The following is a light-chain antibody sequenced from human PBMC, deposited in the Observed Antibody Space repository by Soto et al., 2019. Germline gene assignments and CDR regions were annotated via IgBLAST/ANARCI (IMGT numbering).Light chain of an antibody. J-gene: IGKJ4*01. CDR3: QKYNSWPPWLN. V-gene: IGKV3-15*01. CDR1: QSVSSN. Sequence: EIVLTQSPATLSVSPGERATLSGRASQSVSSNLACYQQKPGQAPRLLIYRASPRVPGIPGTFSGSGSGTEFTLTVSSMQSEDFAVYYCQKYNSWPPWLNFGGGTQVEIK. CDR2: RAS.